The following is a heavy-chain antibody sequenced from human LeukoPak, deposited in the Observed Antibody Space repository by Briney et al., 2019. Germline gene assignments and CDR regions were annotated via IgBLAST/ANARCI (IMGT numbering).Heavy chain of an antibody. V-gene: IGHV3-74*01. CDR3: AKDRGNWNDVADP. Sequence: GGSLRLSCAASGFTFSSYWMHWVRQAPGKGLVWVSRINSDGSSTSYADSVKGRFTISRDNAKNTLYLQMNSLRAEDTAVYYCAKDRGNWNDVADPWGQGTLVTVSS. CDR2: INSDGSST. CDR1: GFTFSSYW. D-gene: IGHD1-1*01. J-gene: IGHJ5*02.